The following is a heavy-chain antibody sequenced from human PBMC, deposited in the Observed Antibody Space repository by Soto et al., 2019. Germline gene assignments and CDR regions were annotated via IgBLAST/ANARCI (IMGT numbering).Heavy chain of an antibody. CDR2: TYYRGSS. Sequence: SETLSLTCTVFGGSISAYYWSWIRQPPGKGLEWIGYTYYRGSSNYSPSLKSRVTISVDSSRSQFSLKLSSVSAADTAVYYCARQDCSSASCYPFDYWGQGALVTISS. D-gene: IGHD2-2*01. J-gene: IGHJ4*02. CDR1: GGSISAYY. CDR3: ARQDCSSASCYPFDY. V-gene: IGHV4-59*01.